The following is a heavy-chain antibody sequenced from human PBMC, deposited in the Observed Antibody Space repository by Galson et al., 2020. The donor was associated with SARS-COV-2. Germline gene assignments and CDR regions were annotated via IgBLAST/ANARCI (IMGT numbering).Heavy chain of an antibody. Sequence: SETLSLTCAVYGGSFSGYYWSWTRQPPGKGLEWIGEINHSGSTNYNPSLKSRVTISVDTSKNQFSLKLSSVTAADTAVYYCAKEGGTDYDFWSGYYYGMDVWGQGTTVTVSS. CDR1: GGSFSGYY. CDR3: AKEGGTDYDFWSGYYYGMDV. D-gene: IGHD3-3*01. V-gene: IGHV4-34*01. J-gene: IGHJ6*02. CDR2: INHSGST.